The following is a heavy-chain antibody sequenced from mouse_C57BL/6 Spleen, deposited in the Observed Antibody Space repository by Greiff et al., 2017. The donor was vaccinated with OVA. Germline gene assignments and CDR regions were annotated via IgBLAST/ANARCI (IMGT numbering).Heavy chain of an antibody. V-gene: IGHV1-53*01. D-gene: IGHD2-2*01. CDR1: GYTFTSYW. CDR3: ARGLWLRYGDYAMDY. Sequence: QVQLQQPGTELVKPGASVKLSCKASGYTFTSYWMHWVKQRPGQGLEWIGNINPSNGGTNYNEKFKSKATLTVDKSSSTAYMQLSSLTSEDSAVYYCARGLWLRYGDYAMDYWGQGTSVTVSS. CDR2: INPSNGGT. J-gene: IGHJ4*01.